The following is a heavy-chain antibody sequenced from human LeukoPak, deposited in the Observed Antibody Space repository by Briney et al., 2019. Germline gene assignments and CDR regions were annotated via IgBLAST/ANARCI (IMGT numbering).Heavy chain of an antibody. Sequence: GGSLRLSCAASGFTFSSYGMHWVRQAPGKGLEWVAVIWYDGSNKYYADSVKGRFTISRDNSKNTLYLQMNSLRAEDTAVYYCARDPTPSIAVAGTRPDRDPFDYWGQGTLVTVSS. CDR3: ARDPTPSIAVAGTRPDRDPFDY. CDR1: GFTFSSYG. CDR2: IWYDGSNK. J-gene: IGHJ4*02. V-gene: IGHV3-33*01. D-gene: IGHD6-19*01.